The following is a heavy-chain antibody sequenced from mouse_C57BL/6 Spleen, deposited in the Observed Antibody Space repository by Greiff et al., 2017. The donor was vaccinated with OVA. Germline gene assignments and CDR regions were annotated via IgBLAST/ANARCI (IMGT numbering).Heavy chain of an antibody. Sequence: VKLQQPGAELVKPGASVKMSCKASGYTFTSYWITWVKQRPGQGLEWIGDIYPGSGSTNYNEKFKSKATLTVDTSSSTAYMQLSSMTSEDSAVYYCARRGYGSSYDYAMDYWGQGTSVTVSS. V-gene: IGHV1-55*01. J-gene: IGHJ4*01. CDR2: IYPGSGST. CDR1: GYTFTSYW. D-gene: IGHD1-1*01. CDR3: ARRGYGSSYDYAMDY.